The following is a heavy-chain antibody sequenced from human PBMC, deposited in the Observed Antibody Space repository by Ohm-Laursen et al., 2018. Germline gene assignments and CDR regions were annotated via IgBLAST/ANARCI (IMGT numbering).Heavy chain of an antibody. V-gene: IGHV3-72*01. Sequence: SLRLSCTASGFNLTEHYMDWVRQAPGKGLEWVGRSRHKENNYSTVYAASVRGRFTISRDESKNEMYLQMKSLETGDTAVYYCAKFNADYPWGQGTLVSVSS. D-gene: IGHD4-17*01. J-gene: IGHJ4*02. CDR2: SRHKENNYST. CDR1: GFNLTEHY. CDR3: AKFNADYP.